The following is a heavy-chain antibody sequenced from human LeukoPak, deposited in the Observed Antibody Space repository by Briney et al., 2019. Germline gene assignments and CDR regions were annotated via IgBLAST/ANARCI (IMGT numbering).Heavy chain of an antibody. CDR3: ARQKYGDYRNAFEI. V-gene: IGHV4-39*01. Sequence: SETLFLTCTVSGGSITDSPYCWGWVRQFPGKGLEWLGSIFHSGTTYYNPSLKSRVTISVDTSKNHFSLNLTSVTAADTGVYYCARQKYGDYRNAFEIWGQGNMVTVSS. D-gene: IGHD4-17*01. J-gene: IGHJ3*02. CDR1: GGSITDSPYC. CDR2: IFHSGTT.